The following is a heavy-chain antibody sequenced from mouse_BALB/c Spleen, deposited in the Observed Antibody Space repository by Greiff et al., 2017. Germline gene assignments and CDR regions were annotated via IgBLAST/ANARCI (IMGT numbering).Heavy chain of an antibody. CDR3: YYDSSYWYFDV. CDR1: GDSITSCY. J-gene: IGHJ1*01. V-gene: IGHV3-8*02. Sequence: EVKLMESGPSLVKPSQTLSLTCSVTGDSITSCYWNWIRKFPGNKLEYMGYISYSGSTYYNPSLKSRISITRDTSKNQYYLQLNSVTTEDTATYYCYYDSSYWYFDVWGAGTTVTVSS. CDR2: ISYSGST. D-gene: IGHD1-1*01.